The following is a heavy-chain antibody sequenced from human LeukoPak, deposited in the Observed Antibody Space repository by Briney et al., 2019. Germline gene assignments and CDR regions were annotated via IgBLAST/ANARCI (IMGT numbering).Heavy chain of an antibody. CDR1: GGSISSSSYY. D-gene: IGHD6-19*01. J-gene: IGHJ4*02. CDR2: IYYSGST. V-gene: IGHV4-39*02. Sequence: PSETLSLTCTVSGGSISSSSYYWGWIRQPPGKGLEWIGSIYYSGSTYYNPSLKSRVTISVDTSKNQFSLKLSSVTAADTAVYYCARDQGPYSSGWYEGDYWGQGTLVTVSS. CDR3: ARDQGPYSSGWYEGDY.